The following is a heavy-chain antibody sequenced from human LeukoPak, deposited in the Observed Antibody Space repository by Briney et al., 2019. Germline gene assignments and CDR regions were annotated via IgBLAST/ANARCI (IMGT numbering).Heavy chain of an antibody. V-gene: IGHV3-23*01. CDR3: AKIRDSSGLDY. CDR2: ISGSGGTT. Sequence: GGSLRLSCAASGFTFSSYAMSWVRQAPGKGLEWVSSISGSGGTTYYADSVKGRFTISRDNSKNTLYLQMNSLRAEDTVVYYCAKIRDSSGLDYWGQGTLVTVSS. J-gene: IGHJ4*02. D-gene: IGHD3-22*01. CDR1: GFTFSSYA.